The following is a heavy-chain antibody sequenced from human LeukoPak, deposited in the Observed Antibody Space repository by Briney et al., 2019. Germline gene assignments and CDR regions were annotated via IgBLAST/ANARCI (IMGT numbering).Heavy chain of an antibody. J-gene: IGHJ1*01. CDR3: ARDHDLTGTYEYLKY. V-gene: IGHV1-18*01. D-gene: IGHD7-27*01. Sequence: ASVKVSCKASGYTFTSYGISWVRQAPAQGLEWMGWISTYNGNTNYAQKFQGRVTMTTETSTSTAYMELRSLRSEDTAVYYCARDHDLTGTYEYLKYWGQGTLVSVSS. CDR1: GYTFTSYG. CDR2: ISTYNGNT.